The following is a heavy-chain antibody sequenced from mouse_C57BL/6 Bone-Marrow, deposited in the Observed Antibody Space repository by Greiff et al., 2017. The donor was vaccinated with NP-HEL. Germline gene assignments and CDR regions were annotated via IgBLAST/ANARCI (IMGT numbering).Heavy chain of an antibody. J-gene: IGHJ3*01. CDR2: IDPENGDT. V-gene: IGHV14-4*01. CDR3: TTGAAQAPWFAY. Sequence: VQLQQSGAELVRPGASVKLSCTASGFNIKDDYMHWVKQRPEQGLEWIGWIDPENGDTEYASKFQGKATITADTSSNTAYLQLSSLTSEDTAVYYCTTGAAQAPWFAYWGQGTLVTVSA. CDR1: GFNIKDDY. D-gene: IGHD3-2*02.